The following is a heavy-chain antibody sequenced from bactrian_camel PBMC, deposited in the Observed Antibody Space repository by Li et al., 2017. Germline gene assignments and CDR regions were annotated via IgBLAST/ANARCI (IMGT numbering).Heavy chain of an antibody. J-gene: IGHJ4*01. V-gene: IGHV3-1*01. Sequence: LVESGGDSVQPGGSLRLSCLASGFSFEDYVMAWIRQAPGKGLEWIAALSWDGDETKYSDSLKARFTIARDNAKNTVYLQMNSLKSEDTALYYCATQAFDHWGQGTQVTVS. CDR1: GFSFEDYV. CDR3: ATQAFDH. CDR2: LSWDGDET. D-gene: IGHD3*01.